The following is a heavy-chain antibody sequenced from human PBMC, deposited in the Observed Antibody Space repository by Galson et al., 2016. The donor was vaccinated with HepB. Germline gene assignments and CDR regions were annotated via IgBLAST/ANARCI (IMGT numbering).Heavy chain of an antibody. CDR3: AKYCRGHRFSFEPRFDY. J-gene: IGHJ4*02. V-gene: IGHV1-3*01. D-gene: IGHD2-15*01. CDR2: FDADDGNT. CDR1: GYTFTNYA. Sequence: SVKVSCKASGYTFTNYAIHWARQAPGQGLEWMGWFDADDGNTYYSQKFQGRVTLTGDTSATTAFMELSSLRSEDTAVFYCAKYCRGHRFSFEPRFDYWGQGTPVTVAS.